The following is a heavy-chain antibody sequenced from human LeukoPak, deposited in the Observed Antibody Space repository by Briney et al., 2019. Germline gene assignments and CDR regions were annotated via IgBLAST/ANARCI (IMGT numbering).Heavy chain of an antibody. Sequence: GASVKVSCKASGGTFSSYAISWVRQAPGQGLEWMGRIIPIFGTANYAQKFQGRVTITTDESTSTAYMELSSLRSEDTAVYYCARSIMITFGGVYYFDYWGQGTLVTVSS. CDR3: ARSIMITFGGVYYFDY. J-gene: IGHJ4*02. CDR2: IIPIFGTA. D-gene: IGHD3-16*01. CDR1: GGTFSSYA. V-gene: IGHV1-69*05.